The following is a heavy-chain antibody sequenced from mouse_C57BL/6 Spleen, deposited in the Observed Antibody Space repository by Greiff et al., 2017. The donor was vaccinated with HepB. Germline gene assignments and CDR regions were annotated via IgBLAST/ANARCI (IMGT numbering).Heavy chain of an antibody. CDR2: IYPGDGDT. CDR1: GYAFSSSW. J-gene: IGHJ4*01. Sequence: QVQLQQSGPELVKPGASVKISCKASGYAFSSSWMNWVKQRPGKGLEWIGRIYPGDGDTNYNGKFKGKATLTADKSSSTAYMQLSNMTSEDSAVYFCARGKAMDYWGQGTSVTVSS. CDR3: ARGKAMDY. V-gene: IGHV1-82*01.